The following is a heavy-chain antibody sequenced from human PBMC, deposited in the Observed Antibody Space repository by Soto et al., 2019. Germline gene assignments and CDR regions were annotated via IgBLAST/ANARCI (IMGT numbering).Heavy chain of an antibody. CDR1: GGSISSYY. V-gene: IGHV4-59*08. CDR2: IYYSGST. D-gene: IGHD2-21*01. CDR3: ARHRIDDAFDI. J-gene: IGHJ3*02. Sequence: SETLSLTCTVSGGSISSYYWSWIRQPPGKGLEWIGYIYYSGSTNYNPSLKSRVTILVDTSKNQFSLKLSSVTAADTAVYYCARHRIDDAFDIWGQGTMVTVSS.